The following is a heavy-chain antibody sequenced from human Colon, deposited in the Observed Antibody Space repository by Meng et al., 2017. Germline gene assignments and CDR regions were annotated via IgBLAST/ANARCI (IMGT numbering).Heavy chain of an antibody. V-gene: IGHV4-4*02. CDR3: ARQRQLVLHDAFAI. D-gene: IGHD6-13*01. CDR2: IYHSGST. J-gene: IGHJ3*02. CDR1: GGSISSSNW. Sequence: SETLSLTCAVSGGSISSSNWWSWVCQPPGKGLEWIGEIYHSGSTNYNPSLKSRVTISVDKSKNQFSLKLSSVTAADTAVYYCARQRQLVLHDAFAIWGQGTMVTVSS.